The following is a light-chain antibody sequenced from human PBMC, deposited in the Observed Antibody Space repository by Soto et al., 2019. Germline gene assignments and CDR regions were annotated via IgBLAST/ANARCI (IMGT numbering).Light chain of an antibody. V-gene: IGKV3-20*01. J-gene: IGKJ4*01. CDR3: QQNGSSPLT. Sequence: PGERASLSCRASQSISGRYLAWYQQKPGQAPRLLIYDASSRATGIPDRFSGSGSGTDFILTISRLEPEDFAVYYCQQNGSSPLTFGGGTKVEIK. CDR2: DAS. CDR1: QSISGRY.